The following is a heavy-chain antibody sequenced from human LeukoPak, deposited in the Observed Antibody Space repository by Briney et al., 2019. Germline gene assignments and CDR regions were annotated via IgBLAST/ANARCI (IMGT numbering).Heavy chain of an antibody. CDR2: MNPISGNT. CDR3: VRGAKCSGADCDSTKEYVYHFDY. V-gene: IGHV1-8*03. Sequence: GASVKVSCKASGYTFSNNDINWVRQATGQGLEWMGWMNPISGNTGFAQKFQGRVTITRITSISTAYMEMSSLRSDDTAVYYCVRGAKCSGADCDSTKEYVYHFDYWGQGTLVTVSS. J-gene: IGHJ4*02. D-gene: IGHD6-25*01. CDR1: GYTFSNND.